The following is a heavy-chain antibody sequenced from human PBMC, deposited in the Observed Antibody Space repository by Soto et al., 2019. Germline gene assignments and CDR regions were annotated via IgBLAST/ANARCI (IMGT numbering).Heavy chain of an antibody. D-gene: IGHD2-15*01. CDR2: MYYSGST. V-gene: IGHV4-61*01. CDR1: GGSVNSGSRY. J-gene: IGHJ4*02. Sequence: QVQLQESGPGLVKPSETLALTCTVSGGSVNSGSRYWGWIRQPPGKGLELIGYMYYSGSTSFNPSLKSRLTMSVDTSKNLFSLKLRSVTAADTAVYYCTAEPIVHCDGGICYPVDSWGQGTLVTVSS. CDR3: TAEPIVHCDGGICYPVDS.